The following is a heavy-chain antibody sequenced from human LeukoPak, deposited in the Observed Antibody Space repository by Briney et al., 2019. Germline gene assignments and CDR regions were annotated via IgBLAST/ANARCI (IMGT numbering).Heavy chain of an antibody. CDR1: GYTFTRYG. CDR3: ARDQRSCSGGSCYPGWFAP. CDR2: ISGSNGNT. Sequence: ASVKVSCKASGYTFTRYGMSWVRQAPGQGLEWMGWISGSNGNTNYAQKLQGRVTMTTDTSTGTAYMELTWLRSDDTAVYYCARDQRSCSGGSCYPGWFAPWGQGTLVTVSS. J-gene: IGHJ5*02. V-gene: IGHV1-18*01. D-gene: IGHD2-15*01.